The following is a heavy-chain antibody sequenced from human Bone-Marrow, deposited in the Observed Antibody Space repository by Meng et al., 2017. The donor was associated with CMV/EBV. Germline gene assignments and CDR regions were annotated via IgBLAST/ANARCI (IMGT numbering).Heavy chain of an antibody. Sequence: GEYLKFSCAASGFTFSLYAMPWVRHAPGKGLEYVSAISSNGGSTYYADSVKGRFTISRDNSKNTLYLQMGSLRAEDMAVYYCAGGYYDILYGYFSSFLYGMDVWGQGTTVTVSS. J-gene: IGHJ6*02. D-gene: IGHD3-9*01. CDR1: GFTFSLYA. V-gene: IGHV3-64*02. CDR3: AGGYYDILYGYFSSFLYGMDV. CDR2: ISSNGGST.